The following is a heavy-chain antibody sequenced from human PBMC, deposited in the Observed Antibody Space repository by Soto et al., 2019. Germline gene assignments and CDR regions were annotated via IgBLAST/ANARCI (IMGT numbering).Heavy chain of an antibody. J-gene: IGHJ1*01. CDR3: SREYYSSGTH. CDR1: GFTFSTYW. D-gene: IGHD3-10*01. Sequence: EVQLVESGGDLVQPGGSPRLSCAASGFTFSTYWMQWVRQVPGEGLVWVSSISESGDITVYADSVKGRFTISRDNAKNTLYLQMDGLRVEDTAIYYCSREYYSSGTHWGQGTLVTVST. CDR2: ISESGDIT. V-gene: IGHV3-74*01.